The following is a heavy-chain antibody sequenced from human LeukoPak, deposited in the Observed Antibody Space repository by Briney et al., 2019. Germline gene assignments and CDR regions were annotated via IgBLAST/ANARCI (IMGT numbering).Heavy chain of an antibody. Sequence: GASENVSCKASGYPFNNYDIHWVRQATGQGQEWMEWMNPNSGNKGLAQKFQGRVTMTRDTSISTAYMELSTLSSEDTAVYYCARGPPPYCSVDSCYSFLYFPHWGQGSLVTVSS. V-gene: IGHV1-8*01. CDR3: ARGPPPYCSVDSCYSFLYFPH. D-gene: IGHD2-15*01. CDR1: GYPFNNYD. CDR2: MNPNSGNK. J-gene: IGHJ1*01.